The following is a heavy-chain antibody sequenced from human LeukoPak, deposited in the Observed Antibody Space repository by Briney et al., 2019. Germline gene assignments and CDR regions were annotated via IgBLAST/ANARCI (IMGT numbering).Heavy chain of an antibody. CDR3: AGDWCSGSNCYPLDY. CDR2: ISSSSNYI. CDR1: GFAFSSFS. J-gene: IGHJ4*02. D-gene: IGHD2-15*01. V-gene: IGHV3-21*01. Sequence: GGSLRLSCAASGFAFSSFSMNWVRQAPGKGLEWVSSISSSSNYIYYADSVKGRFTISRDNAKNSLYLQMNSLRAEDTAVYYCAGDWCSGSNCYPLDYWGQGTLVTVSS.